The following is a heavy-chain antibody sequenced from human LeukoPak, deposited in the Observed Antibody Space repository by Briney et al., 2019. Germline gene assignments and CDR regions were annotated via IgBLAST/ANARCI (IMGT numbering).Heavy chain of an antibody. CDR3: AKDSSSYYDYVWGXYRLTWIDY. CDR2: ISGSGGST. D-gene: IGHD3-16*02. Sequence: GGSLRLSCAASGFTFSSYAMSWVRQAPGKGLGWVSAISGSGGSTYYADSVKGRFTISRDNSKNTLYLQMNSLRAEDTAVYYCAKDSSSYYDYVWGXYRLTWIDYWGQGTLVTVS. CDR1: GFTFSSYA. V-gene: IGHV3-23*01. J-gene: IGHJ4*02.